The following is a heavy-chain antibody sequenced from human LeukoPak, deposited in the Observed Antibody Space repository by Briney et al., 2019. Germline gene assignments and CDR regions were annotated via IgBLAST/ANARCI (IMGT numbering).Heavy chain of an antibody. D-gene: IGHD4-17*01. V-gene: IGHV3-23*01. CDR3: ARDSGGDYAYYYGMDV. CDR2: LSGSGGST. Sequence: GGSLRLSCAASGFTFSTYAMSWVRQAPGKGLEWVSGLSGSGGSTSYADSVKGRFTISRDNSKNTLYLQMNSLRAEDTAVYYCARDSGGDYAYYYGMDVWGQGTTVTVSS. CDR1: GFTFSTYA. J-gene: IGHJ6*02.